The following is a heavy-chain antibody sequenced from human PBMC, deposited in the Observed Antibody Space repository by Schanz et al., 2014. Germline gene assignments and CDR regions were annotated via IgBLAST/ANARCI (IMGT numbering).Heavy chain of an antibody. D-gene: IGHD6-13*01. V-gene: IGHV1-2*02. Sequence: QVQLVQSGAEVKKPGASVKVSCKASGYTFTGYYMHWVRQAPGQGLEWMGWINPNSGGTSYAQKFQGRVTMTRDTSTSTVYMELSSLRSEDTAVYYCARDGVDAAAGGNYWGQGTLVTVSS. CDR3: ARDGVDAAAGGNY. CDR1: GYTFTGYY. CDR2: INPNSGGT. J-gene: IGHJ4*02.